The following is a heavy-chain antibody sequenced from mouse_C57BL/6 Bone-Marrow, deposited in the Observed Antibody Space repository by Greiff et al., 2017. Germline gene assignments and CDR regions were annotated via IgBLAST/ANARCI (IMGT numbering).Heavy chain of an antibody. J-gene: IGHJ3*01. D-gene: IGHD2-2*01. V-gene: IGHV1-58*01. Sequence: DVQLQESGAELVRPGSSVKMSCKTSGYTFTSYGINWVKQRPGQGLEWIGYIYIGNGYTEYNEKFKGKATLTSDTSSSTAYMQLSSLTSEDSAIYFCARGIIYYGYDGRFAYWGQGTLVTVSA. CDR3: ARGIIYYGYDGRFAY. CDR2: IYIGNGYT. CDR1: GYTFTSYG.